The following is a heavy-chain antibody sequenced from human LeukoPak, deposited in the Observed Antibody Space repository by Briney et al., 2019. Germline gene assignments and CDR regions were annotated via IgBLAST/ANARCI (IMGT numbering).Heavy chain of an antibody. D-gene: IGHD3-22*01. J-gene: IGHJ4*02. V-gene: IGHV1-46*01. Sequence: ASVKVSCKASGYTFISNYMHWVRQAPGQGLEWMGIINPSGGSTSYAQKFQGRVTMTRDMSTSTVYMELSSLRSEDTAVYYCARCYYDSSPDYWGQGTLVTVSS. CDR3: ARCYYDSSPDY. CDR1: GYTFISNY. CDR2: INPSGGST.